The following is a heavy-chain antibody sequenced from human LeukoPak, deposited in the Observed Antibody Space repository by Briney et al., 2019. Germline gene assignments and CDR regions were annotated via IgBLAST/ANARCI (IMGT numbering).Heavy chain of an antibody. Sequence: SETLSLTCTVSGGSISSGGYYWSWIRQHPGKGLEWIGYVYNSGSTYYNPSLKSRVTISVDTSKNQFSLKLSSVTAADTAVYCCARLRLGVYGPGFFDYWGQGTLVTVSS. J-gene: IGHJ4*02. CDR3: ARLRLGVYGPGFFDY. CDR2: VYNSGST. D-gene: IGHD3-10*01. CDR1: GGSISSGGYY. V-gene: IGHV4-31*03.